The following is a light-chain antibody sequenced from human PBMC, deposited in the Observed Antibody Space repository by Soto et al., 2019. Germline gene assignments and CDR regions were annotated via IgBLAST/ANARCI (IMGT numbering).Light chain of an antibody. J-gene: IGKJ1*01. CDR1: QSISSSY. CDR3: QQYGSSSWT. V-gene: IGKV3-20*01. Sequence: IVLTQSPGTLSLSPGKRATLSCRASQSISSSYLAWYQQRPGQAPRLLIYGASSRATGIPDRFSGSGSGTEFTLTISRLEPEDFAVYYCQQYGSSSWTFGQGTKVEIK. CDR2: GAS.